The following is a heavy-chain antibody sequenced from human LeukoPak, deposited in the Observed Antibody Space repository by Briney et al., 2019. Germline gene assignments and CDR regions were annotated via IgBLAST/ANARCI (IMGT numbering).Heavy chain of an antibody. J-gene: IGHJ4*02. CDR2: ISGSGDST. Sequence: GGSLRLSCAASGFTFSSYAMSWVRQAPGKGLEWVSAISGSGDSTYYGDSVKGRFTISRDNSKNTLYLQMNSLRAEDTAVYYCAKYKRVPFTNQYNYYDSSGSLDYWGQGTLVTVSS. V-gene: IGHV3-23*01. CDR1: GFTFSSYA. D-gene: IGHD3-22*01. CDR3: AKYKRVPFTNQYNYYDSSGSLDY.